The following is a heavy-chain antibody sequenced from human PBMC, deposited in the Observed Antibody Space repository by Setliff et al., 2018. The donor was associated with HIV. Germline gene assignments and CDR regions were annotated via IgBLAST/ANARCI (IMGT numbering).Heavy chain of an antibody. CDR1: GYTFTNYA. Sequence: ASVKVSCKASGYTFTNYAMHWLRQAPGQRLEWMGWINAGNGNTKYSQKFQGRVTFTRDTSASTAYMELSSLRSEDTAVYYCAREGKFRYYYYMDVWGKGTTVTVSS. V-gene: IGHV1-3*01. J-gene: IGHJ6*03. D-gene: IGHD3-10*01. CDR2: INAGNGNT. CDR3: AREGKFRYYYYMDV.